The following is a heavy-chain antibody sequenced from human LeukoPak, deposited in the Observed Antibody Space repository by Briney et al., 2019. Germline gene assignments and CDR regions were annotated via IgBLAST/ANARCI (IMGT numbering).Heavy chain of an antibody. J-gene: IGHJ4*02. Sequence: GGSLGLSCAASGFTFSSYTMNWVRQAPGKGLEWVSSISSSSSNIYHADSVKGRFTISRDNSKNSLYLQMNSLRAEDTAVYYCARGYSGLPDWGQGTLVTVSS. CDR2: ISSSSSNI. CDR1: GFTFSSYT. D-gene: IGHD5-12*01. V-gene: IGHV3-21*01. CDR3: ARGYSGLPD.